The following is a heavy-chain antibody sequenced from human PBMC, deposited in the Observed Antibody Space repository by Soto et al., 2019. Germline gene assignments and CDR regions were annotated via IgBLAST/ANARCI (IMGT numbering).Heavy chain of an antibody. CDR3: AQRPGGGWIDFHH. D-gene: IGHD3-16*01. J-gene: IGHJ1*01. CDR2: VYWNDDK. Sequence: QITLKESGPTLVKPTQTLTLTCTFSGFSLTTREEAVAWIRQAPGKALEWLALVYWNDDKSYSPSLSSRLTITTDTSKTQVVLTMTNMYPLDTASYYCAQRPGGGWIDFHHWGQGILVTVSS. V-gene: IGHV2-5*01. CDR1: GFSLTTREEA.